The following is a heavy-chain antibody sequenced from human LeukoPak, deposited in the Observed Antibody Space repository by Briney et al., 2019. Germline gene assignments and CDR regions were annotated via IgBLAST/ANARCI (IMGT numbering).Heavy chain of an antibody. CDR2: MNPNSGNT. J-gene: IGHJ6*02. V-gene: IGHV1-8*01. D-gene: IGHD3-3*01. CDR1: GYTFTSYD. Sequence: GASVKVSCKASGYTFTSYDINWVRQAPGQGLEWMGWMNPNSGNTGYAQKFQGRVTMTRNTSISTAYMELSSLRSEDTAVYYCARALVKFGVVIPYYYGMDVWGQGTTVTVSS. CDR3: ARALVKFGVVIPYYYGMDV.